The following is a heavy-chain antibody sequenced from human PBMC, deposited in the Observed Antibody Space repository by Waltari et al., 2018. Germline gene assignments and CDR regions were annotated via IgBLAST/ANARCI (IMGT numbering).Heavy chain of an antibody. D-gene: IGHD3-22*01. Sequence: QVQLVQSGAEVKKPGSSVKVSCKASGGTFSSYAISWVRQAPGQGLEWMGGIIPIFGTANYAQKFQGRVTITADESTSTAYMELSSLRSEDTAVYYCASAEYYYDSSGYYYSPTRYWGQGTLVTVSS. V-gene: IGHV1-69*13. CDR3: ASAEYYYDSSGYYYSPTRY. CDR1: GGTFSSYA. CDR2: IIPIFGTA. J-gene: IGHJ4*02.